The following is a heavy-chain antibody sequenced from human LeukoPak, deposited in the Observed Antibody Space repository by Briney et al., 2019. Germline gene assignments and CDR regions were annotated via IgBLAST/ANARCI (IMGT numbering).Heavy chain of an antibody. D-gene: IGHD2-21*02. J-gene: IGHJ4*02. CDR3: ARDKGQGVVVTAYFDY. CDR2: INPSRGST. CDR1: GYTFTSYY. V-gene: IGHV1-46*01. Sequence: ASVKVSCKASGYTFTSYYMHWVRQAPGQGLEWMGIINPSRGSTSYAQKFQGRVTMTRDTSTSTVYMELSSLRSEDTAVYYCARDKGQGVVVTAYFDYWGQGTLVTVSS.